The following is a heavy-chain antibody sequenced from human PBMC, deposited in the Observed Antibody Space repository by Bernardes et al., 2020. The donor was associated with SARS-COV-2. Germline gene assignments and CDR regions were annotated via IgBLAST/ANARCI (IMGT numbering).Heavy chain of an antibody. J-gene: IGHJ4*02. Sequence: VGSLRLSCKGSGFPFDIFSINWVRQAPGKGLEWISYISGDGDTIYYADSVKGRFTMSRDNARKSLYLQMNSLRGDDTAVYYCARDGGSRPYYFDFWGQGTLVTVSS. CDR3: ARDGGSRPYYFDF. CDR1: GFPFDIFS. V-gene: IGHV3-48*01. D-gene: IGHD6-13*01. CDR2: ISGDGDTI.